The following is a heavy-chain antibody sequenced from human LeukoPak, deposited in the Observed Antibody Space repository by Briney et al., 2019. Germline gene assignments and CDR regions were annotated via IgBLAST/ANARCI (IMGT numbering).Heavy chain of an antibody. J-gene: IGHJ4*02. CDR2: IYYSGST. V-gene: IGHV4-39*01. D-gene: IGHD3-10*01. CDR1: GGSISSSSYY. CDR3: ARHFFQPYYYGSGSPPPSFDY. Sequence: SETLSLTCTVSGGSISSSSYYWGWTRQPPGKGLEWIGSIYYSGSTYYNPSLKSRVTISVDTSKNQFSLKLSSVTAADTAVYYCARHFFQPYYYGSGSPPPSFDYRGQGTLVTVSS.